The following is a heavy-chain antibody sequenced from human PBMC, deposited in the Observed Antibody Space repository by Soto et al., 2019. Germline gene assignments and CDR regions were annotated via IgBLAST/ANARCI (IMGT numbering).Heavy chain of an antibody. CDR2: IIPLFGTT. D-gene: IGHD6-13*01. CDR1: GGTFSSYT. J-gene: IGHJ4*02. CDR3: ARDSIAAAGTDY. V-gene: IGHV1-69*13. Sequence: SVKVSCKASGGTFSSYTIAWVRQAPGQGLEWMGEIIPLFGTTNYVEKFQGRLTITADASTSTSYMELSSLRSEDTAMYYCARDSIAAAGTDYWGQGTLVTVSS.